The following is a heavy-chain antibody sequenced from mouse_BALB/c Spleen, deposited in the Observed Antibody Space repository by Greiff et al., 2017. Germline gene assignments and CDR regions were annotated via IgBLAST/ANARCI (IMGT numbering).Heavy chain of an antibody. CDR2: ISYSGST. CDR3: AREGTALAY. J-gene: IGHJ3*01. CDR1: GYSITSDYA. Sequence: EVKLQESGPGLVKPSQSLSLTCTVTGYSITSDYAWNWIRQFPGNKLEWMGYISYSGSTSYNPSLKSRISITRDTSKNQFFLQLNSVTTEDTATYYCAREGTALAYWGQGTLVTVSA. V-gene: IGHV3-2*02. D-gene: IGHD1-2*01.